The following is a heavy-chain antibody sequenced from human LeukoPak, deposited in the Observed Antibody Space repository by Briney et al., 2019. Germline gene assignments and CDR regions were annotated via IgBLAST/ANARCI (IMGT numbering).Heavy chain of an antibody. J-gene: IGHJ4*02. CDR2: INHRGST. Sequence: SETLSLTCAVYGGSFSGYSWSWIRQPSGKGLEWVGEINHRGSTNYNPSLKSRVTVSLDTSKNQFSLKLSSVTAADTAVYYCARVKIDFWSGYLNYFDFWGQGTLVTVSS. CDR3: ARVKIDFWSGYLNYFDF. V-gene: IGHV4-34*01. CDR1: GGSFSGYS. D-gene: IGHD3-3*01.